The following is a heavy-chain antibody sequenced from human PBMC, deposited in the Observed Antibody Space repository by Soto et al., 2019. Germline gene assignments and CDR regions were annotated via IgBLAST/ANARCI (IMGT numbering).Heavy chain of an antibody. D-gene: IGHD3-16*01. CDR2: IDPKSGGT. V-gene: IGHV1-2*02. CDR3: VGLYVDVPE. CDR1: GPTFIAYY. J-gene: IGHJ4*02. Sequence: QLVQSGAEVKKPGASVRVSCKTSGPTFIAYYIHWVRQAPGQGLEWMGWIDPKSGGTTYEQKFLGMVTMTMDTSINTAYMDLNRLTSDDTAVYYCVGLYVDVPEWGKGNLITVSS.